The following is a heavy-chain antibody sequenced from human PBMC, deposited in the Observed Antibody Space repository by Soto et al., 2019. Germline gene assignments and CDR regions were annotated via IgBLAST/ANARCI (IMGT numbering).Heavy chain of an antibody. Sequence: SETLSLTCTVSGGSISSGGYYWSWIRQHPGKGLEWIGYSYYSGTTYYNPSLKSRVTISVDTSKNQFSLKLTSVTAADTAVYYCAREEGAVTSGGYYYYYGVDVWGQGTTVTVSS. CDR1: GGSISSGGYY. J-gene: IGHJ6*02. CDR3: AREEGAVTSGGYYYYYGVDV. V-gene: IGHV4-31*03. D-gene: IGHD4-4*01. CDR2: SYYSGTT.